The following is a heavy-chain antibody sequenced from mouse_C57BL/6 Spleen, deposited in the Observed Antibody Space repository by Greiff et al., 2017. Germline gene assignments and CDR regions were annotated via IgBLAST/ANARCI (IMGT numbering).Heavy chain of an antibody. D-gene: IGHD2-13*01. V-gene: IGHV1-18*01. Sequence: VQLQQSGPELVKPGASVKISCKASGYTFTDYNMNWVKQSHGKSLAWIGDITPNNGGTIYNQKFKGKATLTVDKSSSTAYMELRSLTSADDEVDYCARSSSFCDLDYWGQGTTGTVSS. CDR1: GYTFTDYN. J-gene: IGHJ4*01. CDR3: ARSSSFCDLDY. CDR2: ITPNNGGT.